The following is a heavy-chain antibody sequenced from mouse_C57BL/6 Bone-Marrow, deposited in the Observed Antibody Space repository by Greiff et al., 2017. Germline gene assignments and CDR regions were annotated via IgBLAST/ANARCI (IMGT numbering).Heavy chain of an antibody. J-gene: IGHJ4*01. V-gene: IGHV1-74*01. CDR2: IHPSDSDT. Sequence: VQLQQPGAELVKPGASVKVSCKASGYTFTSYWMHWVKQRPGQGLEWIGRIHPSDSDTNYHQKFKGKATLTVDKSSSTAYMQLSSLTSEDSAVYYCAIRHYYDYAEDYYYAMDYWGQGTSVTVSS. CDR3: AIRHYYDYAEDYYYAMDY. D-gene: IGHD2-4*01. CDR1: GYTFTSYW.